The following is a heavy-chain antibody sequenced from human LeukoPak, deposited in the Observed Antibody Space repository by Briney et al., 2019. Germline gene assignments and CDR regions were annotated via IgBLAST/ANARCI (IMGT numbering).Heavy chain of an antibody. Sequence: PGGTLRLSCAASGLTFSSYGMSWVRQAPGRGLECVSAISTTGGTTYYADSVRGRFTISRDNSRNTLYLQMNSLRAEDTAIYYCAKNGDRGAYCSGGTCYPYYYYYMDVWGKGTTVTISS. J-gene: IGHJ6*03. V-gene: IGHV3-23*01. D-gene: IGHD2-15*01. CDR1: GLTFSSYG. CDR2: ISTTGGTT. CDR3: AKNGDRGAYCSGGTCYPYYYYYMDV.